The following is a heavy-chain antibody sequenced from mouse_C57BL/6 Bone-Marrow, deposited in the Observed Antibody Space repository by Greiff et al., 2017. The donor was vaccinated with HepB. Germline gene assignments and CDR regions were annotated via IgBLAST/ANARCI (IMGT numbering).Heavy chain of an antibody. CDR1: GYTFTDYY. J-gene: IGHJ4*01. V-gene: IGHV1-26*01. D-gene: IGHD2-3*01. CDR2: INPNNGGT. CDR3: AGWLLFYAMDY. Sequence: EVQLQQSGPELVKPWASVKISCKASGYTFTDYYMNWVKQSHGKSLEWIGDINPNNGGTSYNQKFKGKATLTVDKSSSTAYMELRSLTSEDSAVYYCAGWLLFYAMDYWGQGTSVTVSS.